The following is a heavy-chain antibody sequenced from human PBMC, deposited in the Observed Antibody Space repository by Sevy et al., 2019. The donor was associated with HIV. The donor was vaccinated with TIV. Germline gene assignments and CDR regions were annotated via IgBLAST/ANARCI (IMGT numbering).Heavy chain of an antibody. CDR2: IYSGGRT. V-gene: IGHV3-53*01. CDR3: ARGTLGPAAFDI. D-gene: IGHD2-2*01. Sequence: GGSLRLSCAASGFTVSSNYMSWVRQAPGKGLEWVSVIYSGGRTYYADSVKGRFTISRDNSKNTLYLQMNSLRAEDTAVYYCARGTLGPAAFDIWGQGTMVTVSS. J-gene: IGHJ3*02. CDR1: GFTVSSNY.